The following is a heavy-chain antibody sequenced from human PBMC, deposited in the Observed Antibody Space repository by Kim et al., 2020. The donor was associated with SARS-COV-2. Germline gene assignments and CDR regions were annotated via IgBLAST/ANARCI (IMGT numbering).Heavy chain of an antibody. CDR3: ARVAVRGGYVYFDY. V-gene: IGHV1-2*02. Sequence: AQKCQGRVTMTRDTSISTAYMELSRLRSDDTAVYYCARVAVRGGYVYFDYWGQGTLVTVSS. J-gene: IGHJ4*02. D-gene: IGHD3-22*01.